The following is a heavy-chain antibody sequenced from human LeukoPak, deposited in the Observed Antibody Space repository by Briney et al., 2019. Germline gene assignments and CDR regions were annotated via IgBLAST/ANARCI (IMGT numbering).Heavy chain of an antibody. Sequence: PGGSLRLSCAASGFTFSSYGMHWVRQAPGKGLEWVAVIWYDGSNKYYADSVKGRFTISRDNAKNSLYLQMNSLRAEDTAVYYCAREAHNVVVTAVYYFDYWGQGTLVTVSS. CDR1: GFTFSSYG. CDR3: AREAHNVVVTAVYYFDY. CDR2: IWYDGSNK. V-gene: IGHV3-33*01. D-gene: IGHD2-21*02. J-gene: IGHJ4*02.